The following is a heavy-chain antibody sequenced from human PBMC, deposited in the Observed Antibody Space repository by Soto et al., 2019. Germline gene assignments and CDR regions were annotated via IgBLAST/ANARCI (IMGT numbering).Heavy chain of an antibody. J-gene: IGHJ3*02. V-gene: IGHV3-33*01. Sequence: PGGSLRLSCAASGFTFSSYGMHWVRQAPGKGLEWVAVIWYDGSNKYYADSVKGRFTISRDNSKNTLYLQMNSLRAEDTAVYYCARDVRITMVRGVPNAFDIWGQGTMVTVSS. D-gene: IGHD3-10*01. CDR3: ARDVRITMVRGVPNAFDI. CDR2: IWYDGSNK. CDR1: GFTFSSYG.